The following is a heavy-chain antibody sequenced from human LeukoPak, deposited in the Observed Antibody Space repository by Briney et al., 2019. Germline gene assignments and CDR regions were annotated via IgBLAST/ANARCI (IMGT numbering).Heavy chain of an antibody. CDR1: GGSISSGGYY. V-gene: IGHV4-31*03. Sequence: PSQTLSLTSTVSGGSISSGGYYWSWIRQHPGMGLEWIGYIYYSGSTYYNPSPKSRVTISVDTSKHQFSLKLSSVTAADTAVYYCARVRGGSFDYWGQGTLVSVSS. D-gene: IGHD3-10*01. CDR2: IYYSGST. CDR3: ARVRGGSFDY. J-gene: IGHJ4*02.